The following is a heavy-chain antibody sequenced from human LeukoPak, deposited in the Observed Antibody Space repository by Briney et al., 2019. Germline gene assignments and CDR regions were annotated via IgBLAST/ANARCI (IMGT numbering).Heavy chain of an antibody. CDR3: ASPQGDIVVVPAAKNYYYYYGMDV. J-gene: IGHJ6*02. CDR1: GYTFTSYY. D-gene: IGHD2-2*01. CDR2: INPSGGST. V-gene: IGHV1-46*01. Sequence: ASVKVSCKASGYTFTSYYMHWVRQAPGQGLEWMGIINPSGGSTSYPQKFQGRVTMTRDTSTSTVYMELSSLRSEDTAVYYCASPQGDIVVVPAAKNYYYYYGMDVWGQGTAVTVSS.